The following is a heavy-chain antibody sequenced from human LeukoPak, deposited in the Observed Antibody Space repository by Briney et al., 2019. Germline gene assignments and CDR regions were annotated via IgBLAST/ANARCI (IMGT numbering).Heavy chain of an antibody. CDR1: GYSFTSYG. CDR2: INPSGGST. CDR3: ARRELAGSTAYFDY. J-gene: IGHJ4*02. Sequence: GASVKVSCKGSGYSFTSYGVTWVRQAPGQGLEWMGIINPSGGSTNYAQDFQGRVTMTRDTSTSTVYMELSSLRSEDTAVYYCARRELAGSTAYFDYWGQGTLVTVSS. V-gene: IGHV1-46*01. D-gene: IGHD1-26*01.